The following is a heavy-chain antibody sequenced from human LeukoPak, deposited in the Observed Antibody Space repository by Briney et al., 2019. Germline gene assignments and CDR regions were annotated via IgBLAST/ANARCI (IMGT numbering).Heavy chain of an antibody. CDR2: IYYSGST. Sequence: SQTLSLTCTVSGGSISSGGYYWSWIRQHPGKGLEWIGYIYYSGSTYYNPSLKSRVTIPVDTSKNQFSLKLSSVTAADTAVYYCARTSTPGGWFDPWGQGTLVTVSS. J-gene: IGHJ5*02. V-gene: IGHV4-31*03. CDR1: GGSISSGGYY. D-gene: IGHD2-2*01. CDR3: ARTSTPGGWFDP.